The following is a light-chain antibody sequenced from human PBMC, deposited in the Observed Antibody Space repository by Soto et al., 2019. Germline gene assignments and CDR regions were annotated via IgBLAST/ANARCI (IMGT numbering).Light chain of an antibody. CDR2: AAS. V-gene: IGKV1-6*01. CDR1: QAIRTD. J-gene: IGKJ1*01. CDR3: QQYYSYPWT. Sequence: AIQLTQSPSSLSASVGDRVTITCRASQAIRTDLGWYQQKPGKAPKLLIYAASTLQSGVPSRFSGSGSGTDFTLTISCLQSEDFATYYCQQYYSYPWTFGQGTKVDNK.